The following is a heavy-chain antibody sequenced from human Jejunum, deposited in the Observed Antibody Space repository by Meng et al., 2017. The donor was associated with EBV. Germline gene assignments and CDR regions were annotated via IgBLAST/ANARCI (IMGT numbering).Heavy chain of an antibody. J-gene: IGHJ4*02. Sequence: QLQLQQWGAGLLKPSETLSLTCAVYGGSFSGYQWTWIRQPPGKGLEWMGEINHRGKTNYSPSLKSRVTISVDTSKNQFSLKLSSMTAADTAVYYCARAVYGDSAYSWGQGTLVTVSS. CDR1: GGSFSGYQ. CDR3: ARAVYGDSAYS. V-gene: IGHV4-34*01. CDR2: INHRGKT. D-gene: IGHD4-17*01.